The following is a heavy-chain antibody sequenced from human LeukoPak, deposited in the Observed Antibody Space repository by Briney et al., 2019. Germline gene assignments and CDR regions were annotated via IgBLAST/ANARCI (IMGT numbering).Heavy chain of an antibody. Sequence: GGSLRLSCAVSGFTFSSYGMHWVRQAPGKGLEWVAVIWYDGSNKYYADSVKGRFTISRDNSKNTLYLQMNSLRAEDTAVYYCAREKAAAGVPAHNWFDPWGQGTLVTVSS. CDR1: GFTFSSYG. J-gene: IGHJ5*02. CDR3: AREKAAAGVPAHNWFDP. D-gene: IGHD6-13*01. CDR2: IWYDGSNK. V-gene: IGHV3-33*08.